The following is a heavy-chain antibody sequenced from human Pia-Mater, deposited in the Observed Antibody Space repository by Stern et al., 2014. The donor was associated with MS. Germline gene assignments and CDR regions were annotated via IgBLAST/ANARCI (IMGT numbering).Heavy chain of an antibody. J-gene: IGHJ4*02. CDR3: AKVYGSGPFDY. Sequence: EVQLVESGGTLVQPGWSLRLSCAASGFTFSSYAMSWVRQAPGKGLEWVSVISGSDGSTFYADSVKGRFTISRDNSKNTLFLQMNSLRAEDTAVYYCAKVYGSGPFDYWGQGTLVTVSS. CDR2: ISGSDGST. V-gene: IGHV3-23*04. D-gene: IGHD6-19*01. CDR1: GFTFSSYA.